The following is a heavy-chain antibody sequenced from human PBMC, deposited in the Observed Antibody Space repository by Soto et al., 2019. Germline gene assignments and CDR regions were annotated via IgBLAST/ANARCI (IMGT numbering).Heavy chain of an antibody. CDR3: AKRYGSGSYRDCNSYYGMDI. D-gene: IGHD3-10*01. J-gene: IGHJ6*02. CDR2: ISPTGEQR. CDR1: RFTFRNYG. V-gene: IGHV3-23*01. Sequence: GGSLRLSCAASRFTFRNYGMSWVRQGPGKGLEWVSGISPTGEQRFYVDSVKGRFFISRDNSQNTLSLEMCNLRADDTAVYYCAKRYGSGSYRDCNSYYGMDIWGQGTSVTVSS.